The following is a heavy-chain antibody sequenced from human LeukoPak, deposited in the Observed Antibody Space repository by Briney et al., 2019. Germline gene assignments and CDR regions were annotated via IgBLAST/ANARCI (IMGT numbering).Heavy chain of an antibody. CDR2: IYSGGST. D-gene: IGHD3-10*01. CDR1: GFTVSSNY. J-gene: IGHJ4*02. Sequence: GGSLRLSCAASGFTVSSNYMSWARQAPGKGLEWVSVIYSGGSTYYADSVKGRFTISRDNSKNTLYLQMNSLRAEDTAVYYCAMGSYYYGSGSYYDYWGQGTLVTVSS. CDR3: AMGSYYYGSGSYYDY. V-gene: IGHV3-53*01.